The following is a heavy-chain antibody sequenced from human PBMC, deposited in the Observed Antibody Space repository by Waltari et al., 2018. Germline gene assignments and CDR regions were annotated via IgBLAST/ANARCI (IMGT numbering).Heavy chain of an antibody. Sequence: QVRLVQSGAEVKNPGASVKVSCKASGYTFPTYNMHWVRQAPGQRLEWMGWIDAGYGNTKYSQRFQGRVTITRDTSASTAYMELSSLRSEDTAVYYCARDNLPYGLDVWGQGTTVTVSS. CDR3: ARDNLPYGLDV. J-gene: IGHJ6*02. CDR2: IDAGYGNT. CDR1: GYTFPTYN. V-gene: IGHV1-3*01.